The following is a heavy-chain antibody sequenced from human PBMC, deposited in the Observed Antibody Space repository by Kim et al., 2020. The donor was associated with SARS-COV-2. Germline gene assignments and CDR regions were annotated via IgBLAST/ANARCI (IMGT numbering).Heavy chain of an antibody. J-gene: IGHJ4*02. CDR2: IYYSGTS. CDR3: VRGSGYSFREYYFDS. D-gene: IGHD3-22*01. V-gene: IGHV4-59*13. Sequence: SETLSLTCTVSGDSIDTYYWSWIRQPPGKGLEWIGYIYYSGTSLYNPSLKSRVTISIDMSKNQFSLRLSSVTAADTAVYYCVRGSGYSFREYYFDSWGQGTLVTVSS. CDR1: GDSIDTYY.